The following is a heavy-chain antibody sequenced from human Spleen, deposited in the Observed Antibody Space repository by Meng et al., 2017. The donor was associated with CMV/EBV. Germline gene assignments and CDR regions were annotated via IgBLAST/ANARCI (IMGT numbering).Heavy chain of an antibody. V-gene: IGHV4-61*01. CDR1: GGSVSSDSYY. CDR2: IYYSGST. CDR3: ARILSGYYYGMDV. J-gene: IGHJ6*02. D-gene: IGHD3-3*02. Sequence: SGGSVSSDSYYWSWIRQPPGKGLEWIGYIYYSGSTKYNPSLKSRVTISIDTSKNQFSLKLNSVTAADTAVYYCARILSGYYYGMDVWGQGTTVTVSS.